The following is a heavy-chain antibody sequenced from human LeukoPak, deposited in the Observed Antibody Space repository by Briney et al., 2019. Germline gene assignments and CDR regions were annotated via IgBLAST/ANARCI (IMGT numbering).Heavy chain of an antibody. V-gene: IGHV3-23*01. CDR2: ISVSGGSI. Sequence: RGSLRLSCAASGFTFRNYALHWVRQAPGKVLEWVSGISVSGGSIYYADSVTGRFTISRDNSKDTLYLQMNSLRVEDTALYYCAKEHSVLTMMRGLDSWGQGTLVTVSS. CDR3: AKEHSVLTMMRGLDS. J-gene: IGHJ4*02. D-gene: IGHD3-22*01. CDR1: GFTFRNYA.